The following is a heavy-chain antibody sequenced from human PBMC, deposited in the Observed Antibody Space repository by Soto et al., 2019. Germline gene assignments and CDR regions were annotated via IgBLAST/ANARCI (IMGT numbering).Heavy chain of an antibody. V-gene: IGHV4-39*01. J-gene: IGHJ5*02. Sequence: QLQLQESGPGLVKPSETLSLTCTVSGGSIISSSYYWGWIRQPPGKGLEWIGSIYYSGSTYYNPSLKSRVTISVDTSKNQFSLKLSSVTAADTAVYYCARPYGSGRRNWLDPWGQGTLVTVSS. CDR1: GGSIISSSYY. CDR3: ARPYGSGRRNWLDP. D-gene: IGHD3-10*01. CDR2: IYYSGST.